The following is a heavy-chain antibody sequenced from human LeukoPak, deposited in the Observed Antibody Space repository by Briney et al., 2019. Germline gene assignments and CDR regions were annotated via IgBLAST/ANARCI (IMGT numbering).Heavy chain of an antibody. J-gene: IGHJ2*01. D-gene: IGHD6-19*01. V-gene: IGHV3-33*01. CDR1: GFTFSDYA. CDR3: ASPNSVSGRLWYLAL. CDR2: IWHDGNTQ. Sequence: GRSPRLSCETSGFTFSDYAMHWVRQAPGKGLEWVAVIWHDGNTQYYADSVKGRFTISRDNSKNTLYLQMNGLRVEDTAIYYCASPNSVSGRLWYLALWGLGTFVTVSS.